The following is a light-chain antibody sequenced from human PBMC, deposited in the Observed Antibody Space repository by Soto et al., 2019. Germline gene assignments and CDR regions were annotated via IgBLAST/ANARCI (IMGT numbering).Light chain of an antibody. J-gene: IGKJ1*01. V-gene: IGKV1-5*01. CDR2: DDS. CDR3: QQYNNYPRT. CDR1: ESIRNW. Sequence: EIQMPQYPPTLSASIGARVTITCPARESIRNWLAWYQHKTGKDPKLIIYDDSSLESGVTSRFSGSGSGTEFTLTIRKLQPDDFATYVCQQYNNYPRTFGQGTKVDI.